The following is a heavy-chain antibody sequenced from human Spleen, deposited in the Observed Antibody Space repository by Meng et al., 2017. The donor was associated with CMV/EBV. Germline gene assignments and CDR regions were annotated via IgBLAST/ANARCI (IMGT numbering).Heavy chain of an antibody. CDR1: GFTFSTYG. Sequence: GESLKISCAASGFTFSTYGMSWVRQAPGKGLEWVSTISGSGGSTYYADSVKGRFTISRDNSKNTLYLQMGSLRPEDMAVYYCGRARTGEYWGQGTLVTVSS. CDR2: ISGSGGST. V-gene: IGHV3-23*01. J-gene: IGHJ4*02. CDR3: GRARTGEY. D-gene: IGHD1-26*01.